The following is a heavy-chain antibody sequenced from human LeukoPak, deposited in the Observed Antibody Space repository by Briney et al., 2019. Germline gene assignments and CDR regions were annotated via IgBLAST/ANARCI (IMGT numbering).Heavy chain of an antibody. CDR3: ARVSGSYSRGPFDY. CDR1: GGSISSYY. Sequence: PSETLSLTCTVSGGSISSYYWSWIRQPPGKGLEWIGYIYYSGSTNYNPSLKSRVTISVDTSKNQFSLKLSSVTAADTAAYYCARVSGSYSRGPFDYWGQGTLVTVSS. CDR2: IYYSGST. D-gene: IGHD1-26*01. J-gene: IGHJ4*02. V-gene: IGHV4-59*01.